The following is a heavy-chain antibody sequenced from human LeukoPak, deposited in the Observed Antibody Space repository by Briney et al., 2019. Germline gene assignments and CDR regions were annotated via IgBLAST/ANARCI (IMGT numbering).Heavy chain of an antibody. CDR1: GFTLSNYA. Sequence: GGSLRLSCAASGFTLSNYAMRWVRQAPGKGLEWVSSISASGGSTYSADSVKGRFTISRDNSKNTLYLQMSSLRAEDTAVYYCAKCFYDSSGYNGGWKGYFDYWGQGTLVTVSS. CDR2: ISASGGST. V-gene: IGHV3-23*01. J-gene: IGHJ4*02. D-gene: IGHD3-22*01. CDR3: AKCFYDSSGYNGGWKGYFDY.